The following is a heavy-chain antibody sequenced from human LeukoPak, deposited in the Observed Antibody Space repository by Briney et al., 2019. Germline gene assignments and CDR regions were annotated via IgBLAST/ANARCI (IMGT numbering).Heavy chain of an antibody. CDR1: GGSINSHY. J-gene: IGHJ2*01. D-gene: IGHD4-17*01. V-gene: IGHV4-59*11. CDR2: IYYSGTT. CDR3: ARGGHDYGDYIYFDP. Sequence: PSETLSLTCTVSGGSINSHYWSWIRQPPGKGLEYIAYIYYSGTTNYNPSLKSRVTISVDTSRTHFSLKLTSVTAANTAVYFCARGGHDYGDYIYFDPWGRGTLVTVSA.